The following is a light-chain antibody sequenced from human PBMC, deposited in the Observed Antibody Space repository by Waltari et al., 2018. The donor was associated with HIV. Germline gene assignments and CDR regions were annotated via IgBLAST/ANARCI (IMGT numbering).Light chain of an antibody. V-gene: IGKV3-11*01. CDR1: PDLDRY. CDR2: DAS. Sequence: EIVLTQSPATLSLFPGERASLPCRASPDLDRYLAWYQQRPAQPPRLLIYDASSRATGVPPRFSGGGSGTDFFLTINSLEPEDFAIYFCQQRVTWPHTFGQGT. CDR3: QQRVTWPHT. J-gene: IGKJ2*01.